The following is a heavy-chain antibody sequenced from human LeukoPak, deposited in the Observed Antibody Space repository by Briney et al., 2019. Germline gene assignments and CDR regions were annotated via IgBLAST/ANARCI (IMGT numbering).Heavy chain of an antibody. CDR1: GYTFTSYD. Sequence: ASVKVSCKASGYTFTSYDINWVRQATGQGLEWMGWMNPNSGNTGYAQKFQGRVTMTRNTFISTAYMELSSLRSEDTAVYYCARGLDYGETYDYWGQGTLVTVSS. J-gene: IGHJ4*02. CDR2: MNPNSGNT. CDR3: ARGLDYGETYDY. V-gene: IGHV1-8*01. D-gene: IGHD4-17*01.